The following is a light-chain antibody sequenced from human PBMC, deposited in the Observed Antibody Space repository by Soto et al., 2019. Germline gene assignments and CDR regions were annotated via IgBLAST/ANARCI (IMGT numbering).Light chain of an antibody. J-gene: IGLJ2*01. Sequence: QSALTQPASVSGSPGQSITISCTGTSSDVGGYNYVSWYQQHPGKAPNLIIYEVSNRPSGVSNRFSGSKSGNTASLTISGLQAEDEADYYCNSYTSSTTLVFGGGTKVTVL. CDR2: EVS. CDR3: NSYTSSTTLV. V-gene: IGLV2-14*01. CDR1: SSDVGGYNY.